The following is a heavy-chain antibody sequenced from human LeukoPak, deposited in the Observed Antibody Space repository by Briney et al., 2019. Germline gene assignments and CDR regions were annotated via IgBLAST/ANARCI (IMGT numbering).Heavy chain of an antibody. J-gene: IGHJ4*02. CDR2: IKHDGSEK. V-gene: IGHV3-7*03. Sequence: GGSLRLSCAASGFIFTGYFMSWVRQAPGKGLEWVASIKHDGSEKYYVDSVRGRFTISRDNTKNLLYLQMNSLRAEDTAVYYCAKLTYSSSWPLFDYWGQGTLVTVSS. CDR3: AKLTYSSSWPLFDY. CDR1: GFIFTGYF. D-gene: IGHD6-13*01.